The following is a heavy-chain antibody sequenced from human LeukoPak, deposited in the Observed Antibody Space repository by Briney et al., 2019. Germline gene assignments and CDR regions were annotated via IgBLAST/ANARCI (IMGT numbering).Heavy chain of an antibody. CDR1: GFTVSSNY. CDR3: ARDTGSGYYPYYYYGMDV. D-gene: IGHD3-22*01. Sequence: GGSLRLSCAASGFTVSSNYMSWVRQAPGKGLEWVSVIYSGGSTYYADSVKGRFTISRDNSKNTLYLQMNSLRAEDTAVYYCARDTGSGYYPYYYYGMDVWGQGTTVTVPS. V-gene: IGHV3-53*01. CDR2: IYSGGST. J-gene: IGHJ6*02.